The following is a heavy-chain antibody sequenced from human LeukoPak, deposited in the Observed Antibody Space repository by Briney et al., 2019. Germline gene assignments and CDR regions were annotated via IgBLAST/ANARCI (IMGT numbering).Heavy chain of an antibody. J-gene: IGHJ4*02. CDR1: GFTVSSNY. Sequence: GGSLRLSCAASGFTVSSNYMSWVRQAPGKGLEWVSVIYSGGSTYYADSVKGRFTISRDNSKNTLCLQMNSLRAEDTAVYYCAREILYYYDSSGYEGYWGQGTLVTVSS. V-gene: IGHV3-53*01. D-gene: IGHD3-22*01. CDR2: IYSGGST. CDR3: AREILYYYDSSGYEGY.